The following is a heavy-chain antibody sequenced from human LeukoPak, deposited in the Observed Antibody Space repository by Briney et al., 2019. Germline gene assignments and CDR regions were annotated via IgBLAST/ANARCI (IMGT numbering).Heavy chain of an antibody. CDR2: ISYDGSNK. CDR1: GFTFNSYG. J-gene: IGHJ6*02. V-gene: IGHV3-30*18. D-gene: IGHD3-22*01. Sequence: PGGSLRLSCAASGFTFNSYGMHWVRQAPGKGLEWVAVISYDGSNKYYADSVKGRFTISRDNSKNTLYLQMNSLRAEDTAVYYCAKSFGYYDSSGLYYYGMDVWGQGTTVTVSS. CDR3: AKSFGYYDSSGLYYYGMDV.